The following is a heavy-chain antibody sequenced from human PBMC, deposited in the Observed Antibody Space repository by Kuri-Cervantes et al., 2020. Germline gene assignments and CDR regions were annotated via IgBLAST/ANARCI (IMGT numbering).Heavy chain of an antibody. D-gene: IGHD6-13*01. J-gene: IGHJ5*02. V-gene: IGHV2-70*11. Sequence: SGPTLVKPTQTLTLTCTFSGFSLSTSGMCVSWIRQPPGKALEWLARIDWDDDKSYSTSLKSRLTISKDTSKSQVVLTMTNMDPVDTATYYCARIRSIAAAGIRWFDPWGQGTLVTVSS. CDR2: IDWDDDK. CDR3: ARIRSIAAAGIRWFDP. CDR1: GFSLSTSGMC.